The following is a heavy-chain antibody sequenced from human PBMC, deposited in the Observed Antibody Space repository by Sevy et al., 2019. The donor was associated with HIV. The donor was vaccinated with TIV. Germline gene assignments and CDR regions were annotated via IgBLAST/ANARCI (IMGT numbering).Heavy chain of an antibody. CDR3: VKGGVVAATGAFDI. CDR2: ISSNGGST. J-gene: IGHJ3*02. D-gene: IGHD2-15*01. V-gene: IGHV3-64D*06. Sequence: GGSLRLSCSASEFTFSSYAMHWVRQAPGKGLEYVSAISSNGGSTYYADSVKGRFTISRDNSKNTLYLQMSSLRAEDTAVYYCVKGGVVAATGAFDIWGQGTMVTVSS. CDR1: EFTFSSYA.